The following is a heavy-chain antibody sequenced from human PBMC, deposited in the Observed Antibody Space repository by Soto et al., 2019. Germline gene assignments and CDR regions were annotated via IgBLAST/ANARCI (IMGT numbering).Heavy chain of an antibody. CDR3: AKDMVRGVIITYTDY. CDR1: GFTFSSYG. CDR2: ISYDGSNK. D-gene: IGHD3-10*01. J-gene: IGHJ4*02. V-gene: IGHV3-30*18. Sequence: GGSLRLSCAASGFTFSSYGMHWVRQAPGKGLEWVAVISYDGSNKYYADSVKGRFTISRDNSKNTLYLQMNSLRAEDTAVYYWAKDMVRGVIITYTDYWGQGTLVTVSS.